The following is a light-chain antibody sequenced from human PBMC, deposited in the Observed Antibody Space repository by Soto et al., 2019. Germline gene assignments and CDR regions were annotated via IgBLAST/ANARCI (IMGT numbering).Light chain of an antibody. CDR2: AAS. J-gene: IGKJ2*01. CDR3: QQANSLPYT. V-gene: IGKV1-12*01. CDR1: QGSGIY. Sequence: DIQMTQSPSSVSASVGDRVTITCRARQGSGIYLAWYQQKPGKAPKLLIYAASNLQSGVSSRFRGSGSGTEFSLSISSLQAEDFATYFCQQANSLPYTFGQGTKLEIK.